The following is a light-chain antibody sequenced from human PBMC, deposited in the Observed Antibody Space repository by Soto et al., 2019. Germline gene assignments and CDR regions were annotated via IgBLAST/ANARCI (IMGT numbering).Light chain of an antibody. CDR1: SSNIGRNS. J-gene: IGLJ3*02. Sequence: QSVLTQPPSASETPGQGVTISCSGGSSNIGRNSVNWYQQFPGTAPKLIIYGNDVRASGVPGRFSASKSGTSASLAISGLQSEDEADFYCTAWDDNLNGLVFGGGTQLTVL. V-gene: IGLV1-44*01. CDR3: TAWDDNLNGLV. CDR2: GND.